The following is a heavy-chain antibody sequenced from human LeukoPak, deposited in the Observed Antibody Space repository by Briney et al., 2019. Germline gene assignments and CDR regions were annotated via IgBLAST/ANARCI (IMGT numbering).Heavy chain of an antibody. Sequence: ASVKVSCKAPGYPFTSYYINWVRQAPGQGLEWMGWISAYNGDTNYAQNLQGRVTMTTDTSTDTAYMELRSLRSDDTAVYYCARDGLSYTNPNNWFDPWGQGTLVTVSS. CDR1: GYPFTSYY. D-gene: IGHD2-2*02. CDR2: ISAYNGDT. CDR3: ARDGLSYTNPNNWFDP. V-gene: IGHV1-18*01. J-gene: IGHJ5*02.